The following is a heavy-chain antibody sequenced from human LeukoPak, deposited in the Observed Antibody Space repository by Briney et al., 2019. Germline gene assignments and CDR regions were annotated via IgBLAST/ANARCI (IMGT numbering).Heavy chain of an antibody. D-gene: IGHD5-18*01. CDR3: ARALGYSYGYAVDY. CDR2: ISTSSSTI. Sequence: GGSLRLSCAASGFTFGSYSMNWVRQAPGKGLEWISYISTSSSTIYYADSVKGRFTISGDNAKNSLYLQMNSLRAEDTAVYYCARALGYSYGYAVDYWGQGTLVTVSS. J-gene: IGHJ4*02. CDR1: GFTFGSYS. V-gene: IGHV3-48*01.